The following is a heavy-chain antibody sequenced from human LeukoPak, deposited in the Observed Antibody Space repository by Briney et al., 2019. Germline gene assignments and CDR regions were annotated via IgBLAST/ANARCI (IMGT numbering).Heavy chain of an antibody. CDR2: VKQDGSEK. D-gene: IGHD6-13*01. J-gene: IGHJ4*02. V-gene: IGHV3-7*03. Sequence: GGSLRLSCEASGFTFSSYWMSWVRQAPGKGLEWVANVKQDGSEKYYVDSVKGRFTISRDNAKNSLYLQMNSLRAEDTAVYYCAREGAAAGYFDYWGQGTLVTVSS. CDR1: GFTFSSYW. CDR3: AREGAAAGYFDY.